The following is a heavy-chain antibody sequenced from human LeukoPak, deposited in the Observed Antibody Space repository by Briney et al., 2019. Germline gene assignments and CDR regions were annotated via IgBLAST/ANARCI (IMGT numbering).Heavy chain of an antibody. D-gene: IGHD6-13*01. J-gene: IGHJ4*02. V-gene: IGHV4-34*01. CDR3: ARGGNSWYADY. Sequence: SETLSLTCAVYGGSFSGYYWSWIRQPPGKGLEWIGEINHSGSTNYNPSLKSRVTMSVDTSNNQFSLKVSSVTAADTAVYYCARGGNSWYADYWGQGTLVTVSS. CDR2: INHSGST. CDR1: GGSFSGYY.